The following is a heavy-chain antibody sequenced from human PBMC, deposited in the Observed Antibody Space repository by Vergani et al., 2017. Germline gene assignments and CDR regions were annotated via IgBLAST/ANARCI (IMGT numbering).Heavy chain of an antibody. J-gene: IGHJ5*02. Sequence: EVQLVESGGGLVQPGGSLRLSCAASGFTFSSYAMSWVRQAPGKGLEWVSAISGSGGSTYYADSVKGRFTISRDNSKNTLYLQMNSLRAEDTAVYYCAKDWVAAAGTSHLLHWFDPWGQGTLVTVSS. CDR2: ISGSGGST. CDR3: AKDWVAAAGTSHLLHWFDP. V-gene: IGHV3-23*04. D-gene: IGHD6-13*01. CDR1: GFTFSSYA.